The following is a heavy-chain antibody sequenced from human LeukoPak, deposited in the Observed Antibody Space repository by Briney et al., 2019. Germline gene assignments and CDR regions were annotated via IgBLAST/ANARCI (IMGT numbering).Heavy chain of an antibody. CDR3: ARAGSVVPAAIGIGENWFDP. D-gene: IGHD2-2*01. Sequence: ASVKVSCKASGYTFTGYYMHWVRQAPGQGLEWMGWINPNSGGTNYAQKFQGWVTMTRDTSISTAYMELSRLRSDDTAVYYCARAGSVVPAAIGIGENWFDPWGQGTLVTVSS. V-gene: IGHV1-2*04. CDR1: GYTFTGYY. J-gene: IGHJ5*02. CDR2: INPNSGGT.